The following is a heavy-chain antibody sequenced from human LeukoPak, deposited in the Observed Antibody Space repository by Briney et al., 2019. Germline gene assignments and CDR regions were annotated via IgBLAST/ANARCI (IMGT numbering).Heavy chain of an antibody. CDR1: GFTFSSYS. CDR2: ISSSSSTI. CDR3: ARGWSQYAMYFDY. J-gene: IGHJ4*02. V-gene: IGHV3-48*01. Sequence: GGSLRLSCAASGFTFSSYSMNWVRQAPGKGLEWVSYISSSSSTIYYADSVKGRFTISRDNAKNSLYLQMNSLRAEDTAVYYCARGWSQYAMYFDYWGQGTLVIVSS. D-gene: IGHD2-8*01.